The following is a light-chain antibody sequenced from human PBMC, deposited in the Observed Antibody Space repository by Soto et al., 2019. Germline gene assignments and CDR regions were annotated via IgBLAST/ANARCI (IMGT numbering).Light chain of an antibody. J-gene: IGKJ1*01. V-gene: IGKV3-15*01. CDR1: QSVSSH. CDR3: QQYNNWPPEWT. CDR2: GAA. Sequence: EIVMTQCPATLSMSLGERAALSCRASQSVSSHLAWYQHKPGPAPRLLSHGAATRATGTPARFSGSWSETEFTLTISSLQSEDFAVYYCQQYNNWPPEWTFGQGTKVDIK.